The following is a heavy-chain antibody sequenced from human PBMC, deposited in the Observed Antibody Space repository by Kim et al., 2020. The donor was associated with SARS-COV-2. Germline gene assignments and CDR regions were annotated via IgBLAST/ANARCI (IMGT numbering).Heavy chain of an antibody. CDR3: ARDSGGVVVPAAGYGMDV. J-gene: IGHJ6*02. D-gene: IGHD2-2*01. Sequence: CQFTISRDNYKNTLYLQMNSLRAEDTAVYYCARDSGGVVVPAAGYGMDVWGQGTTVTVSS. V-gene: IGHV3-30*07.